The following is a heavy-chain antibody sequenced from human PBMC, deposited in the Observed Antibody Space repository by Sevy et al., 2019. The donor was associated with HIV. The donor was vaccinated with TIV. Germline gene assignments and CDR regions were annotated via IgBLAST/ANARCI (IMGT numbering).Heavy chain of an antibody. CDR1: GFTFSTYS. V-gene: IGHV3-48*02. D-gene: IGHD3-10*01. Sequence: GGSLRLSCKASGFTFSTYSMHWVRQAPGKGLEWVSSISRTSTTTYYADSAKGRFTISRDNAKNSLYLQMNSLRDEDTAVYYCAREAYYKDSREENWFDPWGQGTLVTVSS. J-gene: IGHJ5*02. CDR2: ISRTSTTT. CDR3: AREAYYKDSREENWFDP.